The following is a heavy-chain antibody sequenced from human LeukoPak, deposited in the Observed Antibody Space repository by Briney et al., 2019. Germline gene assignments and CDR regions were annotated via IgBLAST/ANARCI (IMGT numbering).Heavy chain of an antibody. CDR1: GDSVSINSAA. V-gene: IGHV6-1*01. J-gene: IGHJ6*04. D-gene: IGHD5-12*01. CDR2: TYYRSKWYN. CDR3: ARDPGYSGYDYGSKEGEEYYYYGMDV. Sequence: SQTLSLTCALSGDSVSINSAAWNWIRQSPSRGLVWLGRTYYRSKWYNDYAVSVKSRITINTDTSQNQFSLQLNSVTPEDTAVYYCARDPGYSGYDYGSKEGEEYYYYGMDVWGKGTTVTVSS.